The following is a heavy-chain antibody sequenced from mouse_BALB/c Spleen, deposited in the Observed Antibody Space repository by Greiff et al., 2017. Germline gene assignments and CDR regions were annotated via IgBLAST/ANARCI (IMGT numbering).Heavy chain of an antibody. Sequence: QVQLKESGPGLVAPSQSLSITCTVSGFSLTSYGVHWVRQPPGKGLEWLGVIWAGGSTNYNSALMSRLSISKDNSKSQVFLKMNSLQTDDTAMYYCARDRYYYSYLYFDVWGAGTTVTVSS. CDR3: ARDRYYYSYLYFDV. J-gene: IGHJ1*01. CDR1: GFSLTSYG. CDR2: IWAGGST. V-gene: IGHV2-9*02. D-gene: IGHD1-1*01.